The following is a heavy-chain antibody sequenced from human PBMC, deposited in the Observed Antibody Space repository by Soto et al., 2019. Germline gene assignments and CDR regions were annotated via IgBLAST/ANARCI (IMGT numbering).Heavy chain of an antibody. D-gene: IGHD3-10*01. CDR1: GFTFSSYA. V-gene: IGHV3-23*01. J-gene: IGHJ4*02. CDR2: ISGSGGST. Sequence: GESLKISCAASGFTFSSYAMTWVRQAPGKGLEWVSAISGSGGSTYYADSVKGRFTISRDNSKNTLYLQMNSLRAEDTAAYYCAKKGDYYGSGSQVDYWGQGTLVTVSS. CDR3: AKKGDYYGSGSQVDY.